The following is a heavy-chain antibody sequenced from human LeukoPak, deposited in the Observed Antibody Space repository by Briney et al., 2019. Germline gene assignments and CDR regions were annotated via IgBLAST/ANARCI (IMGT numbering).Heavy chain of an antibody. CDR2: IYSSGKT. D-gene: IGHD3-9*01. CDR1: DGSISSYY. CDR3: ARTPQGDNYFDY. Sequence: PSETLSLTCTVSDGSISSYYWSWIRQPPGKGLEWIGRIYSSGKTNYNPSLKSRVTMSVDTSNNQLSLMMTSVTAADTAVFYCARTPQGDNYFDYWGQGHLVTVSS. J-gene: IGHJ4*02. V-gene: IGHV4-4*07.